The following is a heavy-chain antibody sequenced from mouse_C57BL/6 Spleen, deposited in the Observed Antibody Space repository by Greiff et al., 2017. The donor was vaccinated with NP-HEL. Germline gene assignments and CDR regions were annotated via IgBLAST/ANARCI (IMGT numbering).Heavy chain of an antibody. CDR1: GYTFTDYY. V-gene: IGHV1-19*01. Sequence: VQLQQSGPVLVKPGASVKMSCKASGYTFTDYYMNWVKQSHGKSLEWIGVINPYNGGTSYNQKFKGKATLTVDKSSSTAYMELNSLTSEDSAVYYCARSRTTVVDWYFDVWGTGTTVTVSS. CDR3: ARSRTTVVDWYFDV. D-gene: IGHD1-1*01. CDR2: INPYNGGT. J-gene: IGHJ1*03.